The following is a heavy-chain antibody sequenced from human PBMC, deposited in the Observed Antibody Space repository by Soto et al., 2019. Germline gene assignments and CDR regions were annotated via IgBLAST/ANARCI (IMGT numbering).Heavy chain of an antibody. J-gene: IGHJ3*02. D-gene: IGHD3-10*01. CDR1: GGSLSTYH. CDR3: ATNSGAPAFGI. V-gene: IGHV4-59*01. CDR2: IRNTRHS. Sequence: QVQLHESGPGLVKPSETLSLICTVSGGSLSTYHWNWIRQTPGKGLEWLGYIRNTRHSSYNPSLKSRVTMSLDTSKNQISLNLNSVTAADTTVYYCATNSGAPAFGIWGQGTVVTV.